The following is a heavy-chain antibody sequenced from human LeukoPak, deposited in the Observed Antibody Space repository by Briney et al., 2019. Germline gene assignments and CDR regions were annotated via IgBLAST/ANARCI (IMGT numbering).Heavy chain of an antibody. CDR3: ANLYGDYPDY. J-gene: IGHJ4*02. CDR1: GFTFSSYW. V-gene: IGHV3-23*01. Sequence: GGSLRLSRAASGFTFSSYWMHWVRQAPGKGLEWVSAIRGSGGSTYYADSVKGRFTISRDNSKNTLYLQMNSLRAEDTAVYYCANLYGDYPDYWGQGTLVTVSS. CDR2: IRGSGGST. D-gene: IGHD4-17*01.